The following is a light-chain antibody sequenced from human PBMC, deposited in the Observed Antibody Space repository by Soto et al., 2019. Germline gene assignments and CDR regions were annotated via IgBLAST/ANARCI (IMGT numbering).Light chain of an antibody. CDR1: RRDVGGYNY. Sequence: QSVLTQPASVSGSPGQSITISCTGTRRDVGGYNYVSWYQQYPGKSPKLLIYEVTHRPSGVSNRFSGSKSGNTASLTISGLQAEDEADYYCSSYTISNTLPFVFGTGTKVNAL. J-gene: IGLJ1*01. CDR3: SSYTISNTLPFV. CDR2: EVT. V-gene: IGLV2-14*01.